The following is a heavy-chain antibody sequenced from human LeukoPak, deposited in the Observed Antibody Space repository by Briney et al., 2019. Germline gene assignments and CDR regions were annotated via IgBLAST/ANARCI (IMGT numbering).Heavy chain of an antibody. Sequence: ASVTVSCKASGYTFTGYYMHWVRQAPGQGLEWMGWINPNSGGTNYAQKFQGRVTMTRDTSISTAYMELSRLRSDDTAVYYCARDHSPITMVRGVIIEYYWGQGTLVTVSS. V-gene: IGHV1-2*02. CDR1: GYTFTGYY. CDR3: ARDHSPITMVRGVIIEYY. J-gene: IGHJ4*02. D-gene: IGHD3-10*01. CDR2: INPNSGGT.